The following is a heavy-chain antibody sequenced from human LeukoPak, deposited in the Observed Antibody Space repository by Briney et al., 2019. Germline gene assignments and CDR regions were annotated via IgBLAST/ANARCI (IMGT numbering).Heavy chain of an antibody. CDR2: IIPILGLA. V-gene: IGHV1-69*04. CDR1: GGTFSSYA. D-gene: IGHD5-24*01. Sequence: SVKVSCKASGGTFSSYAISWVRQAPGQGLEWMGRIIPILGLANYAQKFQGRVTITADKSTSTAYMELSSLRSEDTAVYYCARGVEMATITDWFDPWGQGTLVTVSS. J-gene: IGHJ5*02. CDR3: ARGVEMATITDWFDP.